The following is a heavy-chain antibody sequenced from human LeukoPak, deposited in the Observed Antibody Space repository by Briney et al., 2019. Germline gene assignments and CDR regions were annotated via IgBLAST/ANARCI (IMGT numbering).Heavy chain of an antibody. Sequence: ASVKVSCKASGYTFTSYGISWVRQAPGQGLEGMGWISAYNGNTNYAQKLQGRVTMTTDTATSTAYMELRSLRSDDTAVYFCARDSLGPAPGYYYYGMDVWGQGTTVTVSS. CDR2: ISAYNGNT. CDR1: GYTFTSYG. J-gene: IGHJ6*02. CDR3: ARDSLGPAPGYYYYGMDV. V-gene: IGHV1-18*01. D-gene: IGHD2-8*02.